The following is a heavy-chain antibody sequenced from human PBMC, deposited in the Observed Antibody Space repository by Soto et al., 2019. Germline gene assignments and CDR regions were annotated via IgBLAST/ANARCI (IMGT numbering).Heavy chain of an antibody. J-gene: IGHJ4*02. D-gene: IGHD2-8*01. CDR2: ISGSGGST. CDR3: AKEATYCTNGVCYRGFDY. Sequence: HPGGSLRLSCAASGFTFSSYAMSWVRQAPGKGLEWVSAISGSGGSTYYADSVKGRFTISRDNSKNTLYLQMNSLRAEDTAVYYCAKEATYCTNGVCYRGFDYWGQGTLVTVSS. CDR1: GFTFSSYA. V-gene: IGHV3-23*01.